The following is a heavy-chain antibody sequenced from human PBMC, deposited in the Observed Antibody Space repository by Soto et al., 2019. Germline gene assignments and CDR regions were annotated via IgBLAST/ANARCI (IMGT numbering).Heavy chain of an antibody. CDR2: IKKDGSEK. J-gene: IGHJ6*02. V-gene: IGHV3-7*03. Sequence: PGGSLRLSCAVSGFTFSSNWMSWVRQVPGKGLEWVANIKKDGSEKYYVDSVKGRFTISRDNAKNALYLQMNSLRAEDTAVYYCARVVFTTMIPNPFYYYGMDVWGQGTTVTVSS. CDR1: GFTFSSNW. D-gene: IGHD3-22*01. CDR3: ARVVFTTMIPNPFYYYGMDV.